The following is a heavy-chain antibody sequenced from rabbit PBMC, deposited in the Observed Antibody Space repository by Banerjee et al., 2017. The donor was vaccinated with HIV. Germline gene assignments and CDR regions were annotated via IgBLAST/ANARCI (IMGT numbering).Heavy chain of an antibody. J-gene: IGHJ3*01. V-gene: IGHV1S40*01. CDR3: ARRAGYAGYGYAYLAL. CDR1: GFSFSSSYW. Sequence: QSLEESGGDLVKPGASLTLTCTASGFSFSSSYWICWVRQAPGKGLEWIACINAGNSGSTHYASWAKGRFTISKTSSTTVTLQMTSLTAADTATYFCARRAGYAGYGYAYLALWGQGTLVTVS. CDR2: INAGNSGST. D-gene: IGHD6-1*01.